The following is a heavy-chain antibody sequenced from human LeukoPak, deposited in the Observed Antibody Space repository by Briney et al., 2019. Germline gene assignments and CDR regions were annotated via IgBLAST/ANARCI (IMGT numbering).Heavy chain of an antibody. V-gene: IGHV4-4*07. Sequence: PSETLSLTCTVSGGSISSYYWSWIRQPAGKGLEWIGRIYTSGSTNYNPSLKSRVTMSVDTSKNQFSLRLSSVNAADTAVYFCAREGTSGGLNWLDPWGQGTLVTVSS. CDR2: IYTSGST. CDR1: GGSISSYY. D-gene: IGHD3-10*01. J-gene: IGHJ5*02. CDR3: AREGTSGGLNWLDP.